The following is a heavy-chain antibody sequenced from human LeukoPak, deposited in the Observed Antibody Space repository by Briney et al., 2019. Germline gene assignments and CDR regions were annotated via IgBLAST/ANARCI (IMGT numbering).Heavy chain of an antibody. Sequence: SQTLSLTCAISGDSVFSNSSWNWIRQSPSRGLEWLGRTYYRSKWYNDYVVSVKSRININPDTSKNQFSLKLSSVTAADTAVYYCARGGYSGSYPLYYYYGMDVWGQGTTVTVSS. J-gene: IGHJ6*02. V-gene: IGHV6-1*01. D-gene: IGHD1-26*01. CDR2: TYYRSKWYN. CDR1: GDSVFSNSS. CDR3: ARGGYSGSYPLYYYYGMDV.